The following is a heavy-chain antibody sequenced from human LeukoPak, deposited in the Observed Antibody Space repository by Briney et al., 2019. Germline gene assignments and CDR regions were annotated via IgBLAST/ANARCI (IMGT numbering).Heavy chain of an antibody. Sequence: GSSVKVSCKASGGTFSSYAISWVRQAPGQGLEWMGGIIPIFGTANYAQKFQGRVTITADESTSTAYMELSSLRSEDTAVYYCARGVAEGGAYSSSWLQPQNTDYYYYGMDVWGKGTTVTVSS. CDR2: IIPIFGTA. CDR1: GGTFSSYA. D-gene: IGHD6-13*01. J-gene: IGHJ6*04. V-gene: IGHV1-69*01. CDR3: ARGVAEGGAYSSSWLQPQNTDYYYYGMDV.